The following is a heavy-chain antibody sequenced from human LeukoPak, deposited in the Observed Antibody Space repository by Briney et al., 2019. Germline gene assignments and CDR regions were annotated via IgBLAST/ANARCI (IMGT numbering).Heavy chain of an antibody. CDR3: AKALGTYYYYGMDV. Sequence: GRSLRLSCAASGFTFDDYVMHWVRRAPGKGLEWVSGFSWNSGSIGYADSVKGRFTISRDNAKNSLYLQMNSLRAEDTALYYCAKALGTYYYYGMDVWGQGTTVIVSS. J-gene: IGHJ6*02. D-gene: IGHD3-16*02. CDR2: FSWNSGSI. CDR1: GFTFDDYV. V-gene: IGHV3-9*01.